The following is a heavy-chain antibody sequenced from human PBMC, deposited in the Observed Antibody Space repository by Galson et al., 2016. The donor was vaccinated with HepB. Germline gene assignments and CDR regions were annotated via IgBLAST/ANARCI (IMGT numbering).Heavy chain of an antibody. D-gene: IGHD6-19*01. Sequence: SLRLSCAASGFSFRTFAMHWVRQAPGKGLEWVALVSSDGSYKYYADSVRGRFTPSRDNSKDTLYLQMNSLRPDDTAVYYCAKGVDSSGRYHFDYWGQGTLVTASS. J-gene: IGHJ4*02. CDR2: VSSDGSYK. CDR3: AKGVDSSGRYHFDY. CDR1: GFSFRTFA. V-gene: IGHV3-30*18.